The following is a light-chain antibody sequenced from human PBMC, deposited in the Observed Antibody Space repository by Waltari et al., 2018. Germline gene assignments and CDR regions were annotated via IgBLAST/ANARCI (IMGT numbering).Light chain of an antibody. V-gene: IGKV3D-15*01. Sequence: EVVMTQSPATLSVSPVERVSLSCRASQNAKTSLAWYQQTPGQAPTLLIFRASTRAAGVPDRFSGSGSGTEFTLTISSLQSEDSAIYYCQQYNIWPWTFGPGTNVDIK. CDR2: RAS. CDR1: QNAKTS. J-gene: IGKJ1*01. CDR3: QQYNIWPWT.